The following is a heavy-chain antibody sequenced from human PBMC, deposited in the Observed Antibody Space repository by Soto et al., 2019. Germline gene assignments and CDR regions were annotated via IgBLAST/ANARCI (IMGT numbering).Heavy chain of an antibody. J-gene: IGHJ5*02. D-gene: IGHD3-3*01. Sequence: PSETLSLTCTVSGGSVRGYYWSWIRQPPGKALEWIGYIYYSGSTKYNPSFKSRVTISLDTSKNQFSLKLSSVIVADTAIYYCEMYDPQNWFDPWGQGTLVTVSS. CDR1: GGSVRGYY. V-gene: IGHV4-59*02. CDR2: IYYSGST. CDR3: EMYDPQNWFDP.